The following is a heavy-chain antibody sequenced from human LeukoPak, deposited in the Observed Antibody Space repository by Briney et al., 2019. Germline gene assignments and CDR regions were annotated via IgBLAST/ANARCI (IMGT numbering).Heavy chain of an antibody. D-gene: IGHD3-3*01. CDR2: IYHSGST. CDR1: GYSISSGYY. J-gene: IGHJ5*02. Sequence: PSETLSLTCAVSGYSISSGYYWGWIRQPPGKGLEWIGSIYHSGSTYYNPSLKSRVTISVDTSKNQFSLKLSSVTAADTAVYYCARHAGGGVVINWFDLWGQGTLVTVSS. CDR3: ARHAGGGVVINWFDL. V-gene: IGHV4-38-2*01.